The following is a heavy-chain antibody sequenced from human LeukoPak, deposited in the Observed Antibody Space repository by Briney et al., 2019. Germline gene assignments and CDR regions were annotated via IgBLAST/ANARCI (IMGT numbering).Heavy chain of an antibody. D-gene: IGHD3-10*01. CDR3: ASRDRGVTSDYFDY. CDR2: IYYSGST. Sequence: SETLSLTCTVSGGSISSSSYYWGWIRQPPGKGLEWIGSIYYSGSTYYNPSLKSRVTISVDTSKNQFSLKLSSVTAADTAVYYYASRDRGVTSDYFDYWGQGTLVTVSS. J-gene: IGHJ4*02. V-gene: IGHV4-39*07. CDR1: GGSISSSSYY.